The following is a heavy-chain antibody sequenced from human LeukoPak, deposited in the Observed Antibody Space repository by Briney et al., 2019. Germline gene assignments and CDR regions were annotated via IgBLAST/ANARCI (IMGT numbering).Heavy chain of an antibody. J-gene: IGHJ4*02. Sequence: SETLSLTCTVSGGSISSYYWSWIRQPAGKGLEWIGRIYTSGSTNYNPSLKSRVTMSVDTSKNQFSLKLSSVTAADTAVYYCARVERQGGTGLYFDYWGQGTLVTVSS. CDR3: ARVERQGGTGLYFDY. CDR2: IYTSGST. CDR1: GGSISSYY. V-gene: IGHV4-4*07. D-gene: IGHD3-10*01.